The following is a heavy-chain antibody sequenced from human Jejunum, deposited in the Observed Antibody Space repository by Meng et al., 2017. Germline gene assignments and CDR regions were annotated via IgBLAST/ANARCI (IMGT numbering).Heavy chain of an antibody. J-gene: IGHJ2*01. D-gene: IGHD2-21*02. Sequence: QARVIQSAAEVKEPGSSVKVSCKASGSTFNTYTIHWVRQAPGQGLEWMGKIIPILGVTNYAQKFQGRVTITADKSTDTVYMEMSSLRSEDAAVYYCARVTGATADLWYFDLWGRGTLVTVSS. CDR1: GSTFNTYT. CDR2: IIPILGVT. V-gene: IGHV1-69*02. CDR3: ARVTGATADLWYFDL.